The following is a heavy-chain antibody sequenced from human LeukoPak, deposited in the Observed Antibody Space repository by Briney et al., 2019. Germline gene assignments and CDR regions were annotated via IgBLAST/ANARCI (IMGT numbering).Heavy chain of an antibody. V-gene: IGHV4-34*01. Sequence: SETLSLTCAGYGGSFGGFYWTWIRQSPGKGLECIWEVNHSGSTTYNPSLKSRVMISVDKSKNQFSLRLSSVTAADTAVYYCARGVCDGIDCYPWYYSYGLDAWGQGTTVTVSS. D-gene: IGHD3-16*01. CDR1: GGSFGGFY. CDR2: VNHSGST. CDR3: ARGVCDGIDCYPWYYSYGLDA. J-gene: IGHJ6*02.